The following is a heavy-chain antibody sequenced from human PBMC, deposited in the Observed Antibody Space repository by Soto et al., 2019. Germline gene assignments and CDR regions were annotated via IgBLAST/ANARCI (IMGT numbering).Heavy chain of an antibody. V-gene: IGHV3-33*01. D-gene: IGHD3-22*01. Sequence: GGSLRLSCAASGFTFSSYGMHWVRQAPGKGLEWVAVIWYDGSNKYYADSVKGRFTISRDNSKNTLYLQMNSLRTEDTAVYYCARDRPYYDSSGYQTCYFDYWGQGTLVTVSS. CDR1: GFTFSSYG. CDR3: ARDRPYYDSSGYQTCYFDY. CDR2: IWYDGSNK. J-gene: IGHJ4*02.